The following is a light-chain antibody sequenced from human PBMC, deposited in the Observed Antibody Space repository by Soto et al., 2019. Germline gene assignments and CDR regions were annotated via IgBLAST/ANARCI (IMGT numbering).Light chain of an antibody. CDR3: SSYTSSSTVV. V-gene: IGLV2-14*03. Sequence: QSALTQPASVSGSPGQSITISCTGTSSDVDGYNYVSWYQQHPGKAPKLMIYDVSNRPSGVSNRFSGSKSVNTASLTISGLQAEDEADYYCSSYTSSSTVVFGGGTKLTVL. J-gene: IGLJ2*01. CDR1: SSDVDGYNY. CDR2: DVS.